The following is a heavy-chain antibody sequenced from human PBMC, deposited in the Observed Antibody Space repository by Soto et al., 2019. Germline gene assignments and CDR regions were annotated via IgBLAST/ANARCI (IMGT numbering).Heavy chain of an antibody. V-gene: IGHV4-39*01. CDR2: IYYSGST. Sequence: SETLSLTCTVSGGSISSSSYYWGWIRQPPGKGLEWIGSIYYSGSTYYNPSLKSRVTISVDTSKNQFSLKLGSVTAADTAVYYCARRNCGGDCYSFDYWGQGTLVTVSS. J-gene: IGHJ4*02. CDR1: GGSISSSSYY. CDR3: ARRNCGGDCYSFDY. D-gene: IGHD2-21*01.